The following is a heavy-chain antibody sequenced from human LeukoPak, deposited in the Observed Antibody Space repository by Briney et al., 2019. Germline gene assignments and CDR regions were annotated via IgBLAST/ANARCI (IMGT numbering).Heavy chain of an antibody. Sequence: RTSETLSLTCTVSGASFNSDDQYWHWIRQSPGKGLEWIGSIHPSGMLYNNPSLESRVTMSRDTSKNQFSLNLNSVTATDTAVYFCSRGLDSRKLGYRGQGILVTVSS. V-gene: IGHV4-31*03. CDR2: IHPSGML. D-gene: IGHD3-22*01. CDR1: GASFNSDDQY. J-gene: IGHJ4*02. CDR3: SRGLDSRKLGY.